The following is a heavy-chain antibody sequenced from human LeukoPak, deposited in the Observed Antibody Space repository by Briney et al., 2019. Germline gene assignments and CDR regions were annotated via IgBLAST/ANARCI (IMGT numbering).Heavy chain of an antibody. V-gene: IGHV3-74*01. CDR3: AKDWFATTDY. D-gene: IGHD1/OR15-1a*01. Sequence: PGGSLRLSCAASGFPFSVAWMHWFRQAPGKGLMWVSRITTDETTTYADSVRGQFSISRDNAKNTVYLQMNSLRVEDTAVYYCAKDWFATTDYWGQGILVTVSS. CDR1: GFPFSVAW. CDR2: ITTDETT. J-gene: IGHJ4*02.